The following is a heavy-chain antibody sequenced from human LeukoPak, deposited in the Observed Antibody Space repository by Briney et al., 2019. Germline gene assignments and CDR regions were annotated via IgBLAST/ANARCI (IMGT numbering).Heavy chain of an antibody. J-gene: IGHJ4*02. D-gene: IGHD6-13*01. V-gene: IGHV5-51*01. Sequence: GESLKISCKGSGYSFTSYWIGWVRQMPGKGLEWMGIIYPGDSDTRYSPSFQGQVTISADKSISTAYLQWSSPKASDTAMYYCARGKVDRSSWPIPFYYWGQETLVTVSS. CDR1: GYSFTSYW. CDR2: IYPGDSDT. CDR3: ARGKVDRSSWPIPFYY.